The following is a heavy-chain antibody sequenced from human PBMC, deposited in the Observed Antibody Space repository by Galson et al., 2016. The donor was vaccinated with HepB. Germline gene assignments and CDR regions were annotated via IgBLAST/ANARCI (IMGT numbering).Heavy chain of an antibody. V-gene: IGHV5-51*01. CDR3: ARRGKTIFTADAFDI. CDR1: GDNFNNHW. D-gene: IGHD3-3*01. Sequence: QSGAEVKKPGETLRISCKGSGDNFNNHWIGWVRQMPGKGLECMGIIYPGDSNARYSPSFEGQVTISVDKTISTAYLQWSSLRASDTAMYYCARRGKTIFTADAFDIWGQGTMVIVSS. CDR2: IYPGDSNA. J-gene: IGHJ3*02.